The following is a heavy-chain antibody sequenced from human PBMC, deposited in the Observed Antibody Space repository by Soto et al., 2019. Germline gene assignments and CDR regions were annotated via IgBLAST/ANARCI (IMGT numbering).Heavy chain of an antibody. CDR3: VQGRYPLMSSPLDY. Sequence: SLRLSCVASGFTFDDHSMHWVRQGPGKGLEWVSGVSWDSSVVGYADSVRGRFIISRDNAKNSLDLQMNSLRIEDTALYHCVQGRYPLMSSPLDYWGQGTLVTV. D-gene: IGHD1-1*01. CDR1: GFTFDDHS. J-gene: IGHJ4*02. V-gene: IGHV3-9*01. CDR2: VSWDSSVV.